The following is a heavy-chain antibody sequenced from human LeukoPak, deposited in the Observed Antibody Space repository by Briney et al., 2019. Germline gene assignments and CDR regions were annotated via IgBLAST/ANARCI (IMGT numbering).Heavy chain of an antibody. CDR1: GYTFTIFD. Sequence: ASVKVSCKASGYTFTIFDINWVRQAPGQGLEWVGWMNPKTGDTVYAQNFQGRVTMTRDTSIGTAYMELSSLRSEDTAVYYCARDGGDDCSGGSCGEEYYFDYWGQGTLVTVSS. CDR3: ARDGGDDCSGGSCGEEYYFDY. CDR2: MNPKTGDT. D-gene: IGHD2-15*01. J-gene: IGHJ4*02. V-gene: IGHV1-8*01.